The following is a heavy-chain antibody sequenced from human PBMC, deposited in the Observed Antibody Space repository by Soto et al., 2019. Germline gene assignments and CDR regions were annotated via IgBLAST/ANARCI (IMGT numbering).Heavy chain of an antibody. D-gene: IGHD6-19*01. CDR1: GFTFSTYA. CDR3: AKDRQSPLFTDYSSGWHEYYFDY. CDR2: ISDSGGST. V-gene: IGHV3-23*01. Sequence: GGSLRLSCAASGFTFSTYAMSWVRQAPGKGLEWVSAISDSGGSTYYADSVKGRFTISRDNSKNTLYLQMNSLRAEDTAVYYCAKDRQSPLFTDYSSGWHEYYFDYWGQGTLVTVSS. J-gene: IGHJ4*02.